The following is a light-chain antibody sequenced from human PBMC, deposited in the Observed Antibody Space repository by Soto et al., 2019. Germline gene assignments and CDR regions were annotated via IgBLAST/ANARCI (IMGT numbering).Light chain of an antibody. J-gene: IGLJ2*01. V-gene: IGLV2-8*01. CDR1: YSDIGDYNY. Sequence: QSALTQPPSASGSPGQSVTISCAGTYSDIGDYNYLSWYQQHPDKVPKLIIYEVTKRPSGVPDRFSGSKSGYTASLTVSDLQPADEAVYYCSSYSGTNSNVIFGGGTKVTVL. CDR2: EVT. CDR3: SSYSGTNSNVI.